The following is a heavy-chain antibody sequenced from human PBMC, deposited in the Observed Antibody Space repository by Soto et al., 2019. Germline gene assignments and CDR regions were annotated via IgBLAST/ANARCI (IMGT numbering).Heavy chain of an antibody. CDR3: AKGRDCSCITCYADFYYRMDV. Sequence: EVQLLESGGGLVQPGRSLRLSCVASGFTFSNYAMSWVRQAPGKGLEWVSGISNGGGTTYYADSVKGRFTISRDNSKNTLFLQMNSLRAEDTAVYYCAKGRDCSCITCYADFYYRMDVWGQGTTVTVSS. CDR1: GFTFSNYA. V-gene: IGHV3-23*01. CDR2: ISNGGGTT. D-gene: IGHD2-2*01. J-gene: IGHJ6*02.